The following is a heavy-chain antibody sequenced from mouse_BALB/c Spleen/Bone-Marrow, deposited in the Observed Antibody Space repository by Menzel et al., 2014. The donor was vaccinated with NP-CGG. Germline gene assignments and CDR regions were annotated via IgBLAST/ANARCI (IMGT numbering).Heavy chain of an antibody. D-gene: IGHD2-4*01. V-gene: IGHV1-18*01. Sequence: EVQRVESGPALVKPGASMKISCKASGYSFXGYTMNWVKQSHGKNLEWIGLINPYNGGTTYNQKFKGKATLTVDKSSSTAYMELLSLTSEDSAVYYCARRDYYDYAWFAYWGQGTLVTVSA. CDR3: ARRDYYDYAWFAY. CDR1: GYSFXGYT. J-gene: IGHJ3*01. CDR2: INPYNGGT.